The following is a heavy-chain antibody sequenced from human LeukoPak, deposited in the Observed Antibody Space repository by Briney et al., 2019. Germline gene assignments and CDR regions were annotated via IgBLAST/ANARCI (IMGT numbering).Heavy chain of an antibody. Sequence: ASVTVSCKASGYTFTGYYMHGVGQAPGQGVEWMGWINPNSGGTNYAQKLQGRVTMTRDTAISTAYGEPKRRRSGDQGGYYCSRDLGVVVPAAISDWFDPWGQGTLVTVSS. CDR1: GYTFTGYY. D-gene: IGHD2-2*01. V-gene: IGHV1-2*02. J-gene: IGHJ5*02. CDR3: SRDLGVVVPAAISDWFDP. CDR2: INPNSGGT.